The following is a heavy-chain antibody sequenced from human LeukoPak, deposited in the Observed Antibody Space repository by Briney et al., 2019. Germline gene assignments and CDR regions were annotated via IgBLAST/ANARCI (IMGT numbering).Heavy chain of an antibody. CDR1: GGSISSSSYY. V-gene: IGHV4-39*07. J-gene: IGHJ6*03. D-gene: IGHD5-18*01. CDR3: ARVKQLWLRFNYYYMDV. Sequence: SETLSLTCTVSGGSISSSSYYWGWIRQPPGKGLEWIGSIYYSGSTYYNPSLKSRVTISVDTSKNQFSLKLSSVTAADTAVYYCARVKQLWLRFNYYYMDVWGKGTTVTVSS. CDR2: IYYSGST.